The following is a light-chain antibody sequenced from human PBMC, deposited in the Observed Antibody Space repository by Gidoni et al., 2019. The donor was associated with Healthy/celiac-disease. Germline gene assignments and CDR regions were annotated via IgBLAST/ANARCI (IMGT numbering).Light chain of an antibody. CDR3: QQRSNWLWT. J-gene: IGKJ1*01. CDR1: QSVSSY. CDR2: DAS. V-gene: IGKV3-11*01. Sequence: ELVLPQSPATLSLSPGERATLSCRASQSVSSYLAWYQQKPGQAPRLLIYDASNRATGIPARFSGSGSGTDFTLTISSLEPEDFAVYYCQQRSNWLWTFGQGTKVEIK.